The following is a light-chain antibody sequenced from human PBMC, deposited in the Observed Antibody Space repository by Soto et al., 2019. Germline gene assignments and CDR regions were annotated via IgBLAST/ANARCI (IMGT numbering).Light chain of an antibody. CDR2: GAS. V-gene: IGKV3-20*01. J-gene: IGKJ1*01. Sequence: EIVLTQSPGILSLSPGERATLSCRASQPVSSSYLAWYQQKPGQAPRLLIYGASTRATGIPDRFSGSGSGTDFTLTSSRLEPDDFAVYYCQQCGISTWPFGQGTKVDIK. CDR3: QQCGISTWP. CDR1: QPVSSSY.